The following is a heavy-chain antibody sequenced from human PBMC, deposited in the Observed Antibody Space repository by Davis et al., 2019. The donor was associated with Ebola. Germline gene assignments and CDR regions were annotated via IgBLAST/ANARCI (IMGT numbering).Heavy chain of an antibody. V-gene: IGHV4-39*01. D-gene: IGHD3-3*02. Sequence: SETLSLTCTASGGSISSSTYYWGCLRQPPGKALEWIGSIYYSGSTYYNPSLKSRVTISVDTSKNQFSLKLSSVTAADTAVYYCERRGRAIFGVVITHYGMDVWGKGTTVTVSS. CDR1: GGSISSSTYY. CDR3: ERRGRAIFGVVITHYGMDV. J-gene: IGHJ6*04. CDR2: IYYSGST.